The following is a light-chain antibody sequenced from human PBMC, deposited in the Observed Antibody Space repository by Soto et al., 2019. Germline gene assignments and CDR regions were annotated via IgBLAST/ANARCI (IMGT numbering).Light chain of an antibody. V-gene: IGLV1-44*01. Sequence: QSVLTQPPSASGTPGQRVTISCSGSYSNIGSSTVNWYRQLPGTAPNLLIYTDNQRPSGVPDRFSGSKSGTSASLAISGLQSDDEADYYYAAWDDSLNCVVSGGGTKLTVL. CDR2: TDN. CDR3: AAWDDSLNCVV. CDR1: YSNIGSST. J-gene: IGLJ2*01.